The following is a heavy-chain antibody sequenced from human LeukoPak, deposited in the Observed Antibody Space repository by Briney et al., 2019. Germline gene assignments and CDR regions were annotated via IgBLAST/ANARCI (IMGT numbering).Heavy chain of an antibody. CDR2: IYYSGST. CDR1: GGSISSYY. CDR3: ARGSGSYSLYYYYGLDV. V-gene: IGHV4-59*08. Sequence: SETLSLTCTVSGGSISSYYWSWIRQPPGKGLEWIGYIYYSGSTDYNPSLKSRVTISVDTSKNQFSLKLSSVTAADTAVYYCARGSGSYSLYYYYGLDVWGQGTTVTVSS. J-gene: IGHJ6*02. D-gene: IGHD1-26*01.